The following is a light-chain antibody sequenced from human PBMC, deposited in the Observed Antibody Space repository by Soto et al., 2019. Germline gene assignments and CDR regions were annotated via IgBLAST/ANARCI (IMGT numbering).Light chain of an antibody. V-gene: IGKV3-11*01. CDR1: QSVSSY. Sequence: EIVLTQSTATLSLSPGERATLSCRASQSVSSYLAWYQQKPGQAPRLLIYDASNSATGIPARFSGSGSGTDFTLTISSLEPEDFAVYYCQQRSNWPTFGGGTKVEIK. CDR2: DAS. CDR3: QQRSNWPT. J-gene: IGKJ4*01.